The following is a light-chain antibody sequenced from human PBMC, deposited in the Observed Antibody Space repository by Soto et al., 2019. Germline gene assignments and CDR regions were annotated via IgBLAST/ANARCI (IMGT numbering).Light chain of an antibody. Sequence: ENVLTHSPGTLSLSPGERATLSCRASQSISSSYLAWYQQKPGQTPRLLIYHAFNRATGIPDRFSGSGSGTDFTLTSSRLEPEDFAVYYCQQYGDSLLTFGGGTKVEIK. V-gene: IGKV3-20*01. CDR1: QSISSSY. CDR2: HAF. J-gene: IGKJ4*01. CDR3: QQYGDSLLT.